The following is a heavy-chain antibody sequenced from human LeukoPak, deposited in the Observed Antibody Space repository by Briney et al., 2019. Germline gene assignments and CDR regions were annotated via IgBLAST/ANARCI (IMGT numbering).Heavy chain of an antibody. Sequence: GGSLRLSCAASGFTFSSYGMHWVRQAPGKGLEWVAVIWYDGSNKYYADSVKGRFTISRDNSKNTLYLQMNSLRAEDTAVYYCARVCSGGSCFTDYWGQGTLVTVSS. V-gene: IGHV3-33*08. J-gene: IGHJ4*02. CDR2: IWYDGSNK. CDR3: ARVCSGGSCFTDY. D-gene: IGHD2-15*01. CDR1: GFTFSSYG.